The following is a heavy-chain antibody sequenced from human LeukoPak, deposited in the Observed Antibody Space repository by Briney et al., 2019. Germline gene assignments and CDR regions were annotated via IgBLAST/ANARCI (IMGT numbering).Heavy chain of an antibody. Sequence: GGSLRLSCAASGFTFSSYAMNWVRQAPGKGLEWVALISYDGSNKNYADSVKGRFTISRDNSKNTLYLQMNSLRAEDTALYYCAKCVTGWPNWFDPWGQGTLVTVSS. CDR3: AKCVTGWPNWFDP. CDR1: GFTFSSYA. D-gene: IGHD6-19*01. J-gene: IGHJ5*02. V-gene: IGHV3-30-3*02. CDR2: ISYDGSNK.